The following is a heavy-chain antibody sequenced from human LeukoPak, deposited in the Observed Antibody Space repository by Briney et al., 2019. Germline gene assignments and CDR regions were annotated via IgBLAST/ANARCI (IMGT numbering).Heavy chain of an antibody. D-gene: IGHD2-15*01. CDR1: GGSISSGDYY. CDR2: IYYSGST. CDR3: AGGWFRDAFDI. Sequence: SETLSLTCTVAGGSISSGDYYWSWIRQPPGKGLEWIGYIYYSGSTYYNPSLKSRVTISVDASKNQFSLKLSSVTAADTAVYYCAGGWFRDAFDIWGQGTTVTVSS. J-gene: IGHJ3*02. V-gene: IGHV4-30-4*08.